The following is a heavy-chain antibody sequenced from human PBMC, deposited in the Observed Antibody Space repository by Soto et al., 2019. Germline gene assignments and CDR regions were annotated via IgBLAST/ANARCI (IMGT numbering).Heavy chain of an antibody. D-gene: IGHD2-15*01. J-gene: IGHJ4*02. CDR2: ISSAGDRV. V-gene: IGHV3-48*03. Sequence: EVQLVESGGDLVQPGGSLRLSCAASGFTFSIYEMNWVRQAPGKGLEWVSRISSAGDRVFYADSVKGRFTISRDYAKNSLYLQMNSLRAEDTAVYYCARDDFCCGGTCTSRDYFASWGQGTLVTVSS. CDR3: ARDDFCCGGTCTSRDYFAS. CDR1: GFTFSIYE.